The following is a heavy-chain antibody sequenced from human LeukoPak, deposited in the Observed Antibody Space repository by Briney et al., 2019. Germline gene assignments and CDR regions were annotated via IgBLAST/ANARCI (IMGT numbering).Heavy chain of an antibody. J-gene: IGHJ4*02. Sequence: GRSLRLSCAASGFTFDDYAMHWVRQAPGKGLEWVSGISWNSGSIGYADSVKGRFTISRDNAKNSLYLQMNSLRAEDTALYYCAKDSGHYYDSSGFDYWGQGTLVTVSS. D-gene: IGHD3-22*01. V-gene: IGHV3-9*01. CDR1: GFTFDDYA. CDR3: AKDSGHYYDSSGFDY. CDR2: ISWNSGSI.